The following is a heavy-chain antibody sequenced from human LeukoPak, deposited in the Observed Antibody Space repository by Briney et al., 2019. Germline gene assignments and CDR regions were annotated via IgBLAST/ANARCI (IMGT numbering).Heavy chain of an antibody. CDR3: AREGNAYCGGDCYFGAFDI. D-gene: IGHD2-21*02. V-gene: IGHV4-39*07. CDR1: SGSISSSSYN. Sequence: SETLSLTCTVSSGSISSSSYNWGWLRQPPGKGLEWIGTIYYSGSTYYNASLKSRVTISVDTSKIQFSLHLSSVTAAETAVYYCAREGNAYCGGDCYFGAFDIWGQGTMVTVSS. CDR2: IYYSGST. J-gene: IGHJ3*02.